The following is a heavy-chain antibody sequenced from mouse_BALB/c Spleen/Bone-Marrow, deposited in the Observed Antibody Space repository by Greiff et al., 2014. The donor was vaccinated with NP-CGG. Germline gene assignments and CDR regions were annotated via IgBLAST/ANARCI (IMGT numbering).Heavy chain of an antibody. CDR2: IDPANGNT. D-gene: IGHD2-1*01. Sequence: VQLQQSGAELVKPGASVKLSCTASGSNIKDTYMHWVKQRPEQGLEWIGRIDPANGNTKYVPTFQGKATITADTSSNTAYLQLSSLTSEDTAAYYCASSGNYEGGAMDYWGQGISVTVSS. CDR3: ASSGNYEGGAMDY. CDR1: GSNIKDTY. J-gene: IGHJ4*01. V-gene: IGHV14-3*02.